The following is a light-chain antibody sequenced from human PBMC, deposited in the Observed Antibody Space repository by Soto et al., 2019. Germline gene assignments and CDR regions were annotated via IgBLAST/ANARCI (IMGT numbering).Light chain of an antibody. J-gene: IGKJ1*01. CDR2: MGS. V-gene: IGKV2-28*01. CDR1: QTVLHRNGNNY. Sequence: DLLLTHSPLSLPVTPVKAVSIPCRASQTVLHRNGNNYFNWYLQKPGQSPQLLIYMGSKRASGVPDRFSGSGAGTYFILKISRVEAEDAGLYYCMQALQTPRTFGQGTKVDI. CDR3: MQALQTPRT.